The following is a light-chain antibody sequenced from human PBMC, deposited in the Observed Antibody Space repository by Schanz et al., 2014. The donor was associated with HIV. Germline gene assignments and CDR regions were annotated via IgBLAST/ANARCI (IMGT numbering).Light chain of an antibody. Sequence: TQSPGTLSLSPGDRATLSCRASQSVSDSFLAWYQQKPGQAPRLLIYGASTRVTGIPARFSGSGSGTEFTLTISSLQSEDFAVYYCQQYNDWPPITFGQGTRLEIK. J-gene: IGKJ5*01. CDR1: QSVSDS. V-gene: IGKV3-15*01. CDR2: GAS. CDR3: QQYNDWPPIT.